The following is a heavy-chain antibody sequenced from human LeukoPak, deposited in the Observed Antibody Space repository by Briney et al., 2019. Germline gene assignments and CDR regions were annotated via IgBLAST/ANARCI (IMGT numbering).Heavy chain of an antibody. J-gene: IGHJ4*02. CDR2: MNPNSGNT. Sequence: ASVKVSCKASGYTFTSYDINWVRQATGQGLEWMGWMNPNSGNTGYAQKFQGRVTMTRNTSISTAYMELSSLRSEDTAVYYCARTITMVRGVIPYYWGQGTLVTVSS. D-gene: IGHD3-10*01. V-gene: IGHV1-8*01. CDR3: ARTITMVRGVIPYY. CDR1: GYTFTSYD.